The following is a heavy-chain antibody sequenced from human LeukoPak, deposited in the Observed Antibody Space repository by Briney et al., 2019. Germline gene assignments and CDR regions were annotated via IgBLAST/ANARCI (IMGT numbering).Heavy chain of an antibody. CDR3: ARDKIVGPTTLDY. Sequence: GGSLRFSCVASGFTFSGYWMSWVRQTPEKGLEWVANIKQDGYEKYYVDSVKGRFTISRDNAENSLYLQMNSLRADDTAVYYCARDKIVGPTTLDYWGQGTLVTVSS. D-gene: IGHD1-26*01. V-gene: IGHV3-7*01. J-gene: IGHJ4*02. CDR2: IKQDGYEK. CDR1: GFTFSGYW.